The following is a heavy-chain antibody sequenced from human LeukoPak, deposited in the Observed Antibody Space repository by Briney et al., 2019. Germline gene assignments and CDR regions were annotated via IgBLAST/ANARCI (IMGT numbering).Heavy chain of an antibody. CDR1: GFTFSSYD. V-gene: IGHV3-23*01. J-gene: IGHJ6*03. CDR2: ISGSGDST. D-gene: IGHD2-15*01. CDR3: AEDVVRSQGSNYYYKDV. Sequence: GGSLRLSCAASGFTFSSYDMSWVRQAPGKGLEWVSAISGSGDSTYYADSVKGRFTISRDNSKNTLYLQMNSLRAEDTAVYYCAEDVVRSQGSNYYYKDVWGKGTTVTVSS.